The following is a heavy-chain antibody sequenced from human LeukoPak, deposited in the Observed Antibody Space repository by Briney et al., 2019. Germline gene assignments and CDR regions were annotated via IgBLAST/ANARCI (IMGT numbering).Heavy chain of an antibody. J-gene: IGHJ5*02. CDR1: GYSISSGYY. CDR3: ARDEKGRDYNWFDP. Sequence: SETLSLTCTVSGYSISSGYYWGWIRQPPGKGLEWIGSIYYSGSTYYNPSLKSRVTISVDTSKNQFSLKLSSVTAADTAVYYCARDEKGRDYNWFDPWGQGTLVTVSS. CDR2: IYYSGST. V-gene: IGHV4-38-2*02.